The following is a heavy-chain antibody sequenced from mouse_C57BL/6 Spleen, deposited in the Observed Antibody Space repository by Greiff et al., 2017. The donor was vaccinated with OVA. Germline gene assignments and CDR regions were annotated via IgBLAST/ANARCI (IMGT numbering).Heavy chain of an antibody. CDR3: ARFDYYGRSYEGYFDV. V-gene: IGHV1-55*01. J-gene: IGHJ1*03. CDR2: IYPGSGST. D-gene: IGHD1-1*01. CDR1: GYTFTSYW. Sequence: QVQLQQPGAELVKPGASVKMSCKASGYTFTSYWITWVKQRPGQGLEWIGDIYPGSGSTNYNEKFKSKATLTVDTSSSTAYMQLSSLTSEDSAVYYCARFDYYGRSYEGYFDVWGTGTTVTVSS.